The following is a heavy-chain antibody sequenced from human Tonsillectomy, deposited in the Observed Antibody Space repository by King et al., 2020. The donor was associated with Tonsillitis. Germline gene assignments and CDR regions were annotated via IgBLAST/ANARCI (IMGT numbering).Heavy chain of an antibody. D-gene: IGHD1-26*01. CDR2: IKSDGSVK. CDR3: ARAGAPYGIDV. Sequence: VQLVEFGGGLVQPGGSLRLSCAGSGFRFNIYWMVWVRQAPGKGLESVASIKSDGSVKNYVDSVKGRFTVSRDNAENSLYLQMNSLRVEDTALYYCARAGAPYGIDVWGQGTMVTVSS. CDR1: GFRFNIYW. J-gene: IGHJ3*01. V-gene: IGHV3-7*03.